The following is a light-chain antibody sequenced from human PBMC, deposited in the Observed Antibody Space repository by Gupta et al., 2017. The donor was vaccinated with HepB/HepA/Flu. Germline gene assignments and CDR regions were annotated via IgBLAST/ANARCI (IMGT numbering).Light chain of an antibody. J-gene: IGLJ1*01. V-gene: IGLV1-51*01. Sequence: QSVLTQPPSVSAAPGQKVTISCPGSISNIGNNYVSWYQQLPGTAPKPHIYDNNNRPSGIPDRFSGSKSGTSATLGITGLQTGDEADYYGGACDGRLSVYVFGPGTEVTVL. CDR2: DNN. CDR1: ISNIGNNY. CDR3: GACDGRLSVYV.